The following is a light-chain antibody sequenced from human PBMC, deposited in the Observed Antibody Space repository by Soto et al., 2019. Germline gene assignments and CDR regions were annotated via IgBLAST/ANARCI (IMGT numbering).Light chain of an antibody. Sequence: DIQKTQSPSSLSASVGDRVTITCQASQDISNYLNWYQQKPGKAPKLLIDDASNLETVVPSRFSGSGSATDFTFSVSSLQPEDIATYYCQQYNNLPPALTFGGGTKVEI. CDR2: DAS. CDR1: QDISNY. CDR3: QQYNNLPPALT. J-gene: IGKJ4*01. V-gene: IGKV1-33*01.